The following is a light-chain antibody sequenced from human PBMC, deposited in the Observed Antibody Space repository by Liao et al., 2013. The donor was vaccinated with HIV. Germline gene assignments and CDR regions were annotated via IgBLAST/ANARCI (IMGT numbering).Light chain of an antibody. V-gene: IGLV3-1*01. J-gene: IGLJ2*01. CDR1: KLGDKY. CDR2: QDN. CDR3: QAWDDTVV. Sequence: YELTQPPSLSVSPGQTASISCSGNKLGDKYVCWYQQKPGRSPVVVIYQDNKRPSGIPERFSGSNSGDTATLTISETQADDEADYYCQAWDDTVVFGGGTEVDR.